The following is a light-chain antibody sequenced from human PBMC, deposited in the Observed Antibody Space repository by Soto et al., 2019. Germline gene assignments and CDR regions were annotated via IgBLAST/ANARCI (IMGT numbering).Light chain of an antibody. J-gene: IGKJ1*01. CDR3: QHSGRSPPSWT. V-gene: IGKV3-20*01. Sequence: EIVLTQSPGTLSLSPGERATLSCRASQSVSSSHLAWYQQKPGQPPRLLIFDASSRATGIPDRFSGSGSWTDFSLTISSLEPEDFAVSYWQHSGRSPPSWTFGQGTEVEIK. CDR2: DAS. CDR1: QSVSSSH.